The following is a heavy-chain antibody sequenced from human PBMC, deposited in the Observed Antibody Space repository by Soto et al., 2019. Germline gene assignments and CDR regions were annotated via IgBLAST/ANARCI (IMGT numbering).Heavy chain of an antibody. J-gene: IGHJ5*02. D-gene: IGHD6-13*01. CDR1: GFTFTSSA. Sequence: ASVKVSCTASGFTFTSSAMQWVRQARGQRLEWIGWIDVGSGNTNYAQKFQDRVTMTRDTSTSTAYMELSSLRSEDTAVYYCARRPLDSSSSNWFDPWGQGTLVTVSS. CDR3: ARRPLDSSSSNWFDP. V-gene: IGHV1-58*02. CDR2: IDVGSGNT.